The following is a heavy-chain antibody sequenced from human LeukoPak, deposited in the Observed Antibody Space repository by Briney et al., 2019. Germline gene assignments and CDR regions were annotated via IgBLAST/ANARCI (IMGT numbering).Heavy chain of an antibody. D-gene: IGHD4-17*01. CDR1: GGSISSGGYY. CDR2: IYYSGST. CDR3: ARAGRFTVTARD. V-gene: IGHV4-31*03. Sequence: SETLSLTCTVSGGSISSGGYYWSWIRQHPGKGLEWIGYIYYSGSTYYNPSFKSRVTISVDTSKNQFSLKLSSVTAADTAVYYCARAGRFTVTARDWGQGTLVTVSS. J-gene: IGHJ4*02.